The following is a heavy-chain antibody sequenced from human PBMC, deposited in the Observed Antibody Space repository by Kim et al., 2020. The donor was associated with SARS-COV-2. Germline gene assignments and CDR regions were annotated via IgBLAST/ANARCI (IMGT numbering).Heavy chain of an antibody. J-gene: IGHJ5*02. D-gene: IGHD3-10*01. CDR3: ARGLWFGEFKVPGGNFFDP. V-gene: IGHV3-48*02. Sequence: GGSLRLSCAASGFTFSSYSMNWVRQAPGKGLEWVSYISSSSSTIYYADSVKGRFTISRDNAKNSLYLQMNSLRDEDTAVYYCARGLWFGEFKVPGGNFFDPWGQGTLVTVSS. CDR1: GFTFSSYS. CDR2: ISSSSSTI.